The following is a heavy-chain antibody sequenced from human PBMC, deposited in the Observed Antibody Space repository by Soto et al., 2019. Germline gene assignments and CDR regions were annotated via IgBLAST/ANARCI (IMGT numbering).Heavy chain of an antibody. CDR3: ATGMAYYDILTGYYSY. CDR2: FDPEDGET. D-gene: IGHD3-9*01. V-gene: IGHV1-24*01. CDR1: GYTLTELS. J-gene: IGHJ4*02. Sequence: APVKVSCKVSGYTLTELSMHWVRQAPGKGLEWMGGFDPEDGETIYAQKFQGRVTMTEDTSTDTAYMELSSLRSEDTAVYYCATGMAYYDILTGYYSYWGQGTLVTVSS.